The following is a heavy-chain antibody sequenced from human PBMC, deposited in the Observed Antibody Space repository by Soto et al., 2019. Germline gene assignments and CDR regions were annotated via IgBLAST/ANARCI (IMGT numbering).Heavy chain of an antibody. CDR1: GYKSINFY. CDR2: MSVYDGNT. Sequence: QVHLVQSGAEVKKPGASLKVSCKASGYKSINFYLAWVRQAPGQGLEWMGLMSVYDGNTDYGQKFNDRVVMTTDTATTTAYMELRRLRSDDSAVYYCARVEYGALVYIDVWGQGTQVTVSS. V-gene: IGHV1-18*01. D-gene: IGHD2-8*01. CDR3: ARVEYGALVYIDV. J-gene: IGHJ4*02.